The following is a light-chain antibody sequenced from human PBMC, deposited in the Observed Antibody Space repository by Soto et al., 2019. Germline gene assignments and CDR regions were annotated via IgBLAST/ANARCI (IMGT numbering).Light chain of an antibody. CDR1: QSVSSSY. Sequence: EIVLTQSPGTLSLSPGERATLSCRASQSVSSSYLAWYQQKPGQAPRLLIYGASSRATGIPDRFSGSRSGTDFTLTISRLEPEDFEVYYCQQYGSSPRYTFGQGTKLEIK. V-gene: IGKV3-20*01. CDR2: GAS. CDR3: QQYGSSPRYT. J-gene: IGKJ2*01.